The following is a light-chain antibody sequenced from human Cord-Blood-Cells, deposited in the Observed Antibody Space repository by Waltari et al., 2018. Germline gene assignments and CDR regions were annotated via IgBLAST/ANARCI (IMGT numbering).Light chain of an antibody. Sequence: PGERATLSCRASQSVSSYLAWYQQKPGQAPRLLIYDASNRATGIPARFSGSGSGTDFTLTISSLEAEDFAVYYCQQRSNWPPWTCGQGTKVEIK. CDR2: DAS. CDR1: QSVSSY. V-gene: IGKV3-11*01. CDR3: QQRSNWPPWT. J-gene: IGKJ1*01.